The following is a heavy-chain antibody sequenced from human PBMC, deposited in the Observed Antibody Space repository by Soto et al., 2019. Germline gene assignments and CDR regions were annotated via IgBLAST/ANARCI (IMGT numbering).Heavy chain of an antibody. CDR2: ISSSSGGTI. Sequence: QVQLVESGGGLVKPGGSLRLSCAASGFTFSDYYMNWVRQAPGKGLEWVSYISSSSGGTIYYADSVKGRFTISRDTAKNSTHLQTNSLRPEDTAVYYCARGKEGRGDSSRYYVPDAFVFWAQGTMVTVSS. J-gene: IGHJ3*01. V-gene: IGHV3-11*01. CDR3: ARGKEGRGDSSRYYVPDAFVF. CDR1: GFTFSDYY. D-gene: IGHD3-22*01.